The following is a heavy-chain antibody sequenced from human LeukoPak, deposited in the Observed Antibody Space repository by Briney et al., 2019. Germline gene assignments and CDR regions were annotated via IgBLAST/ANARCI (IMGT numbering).Heavy chain of an antibody. CDR1: GGSISTYY. V-gene: IGHV4-4*07. J-gene: IGHJ4*02. Sequence: SETLSLTCTVPGGSISTYYWSWIRQPAGKGLEWIGRIYTSGSTNYNPSLKSRVTMSVDTSKNQFSLKLSSVTAADTVVYYCARDSGHYGIGLWGQGTLVTVSS. D-gene: IGHD4-17*01. CDR2: IYTSGST. CDR3: ARDSGHYGIGL.